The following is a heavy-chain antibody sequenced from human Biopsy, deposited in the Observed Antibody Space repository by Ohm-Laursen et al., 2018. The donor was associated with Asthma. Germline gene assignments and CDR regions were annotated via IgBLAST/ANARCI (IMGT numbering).Heavy chain of an antibody. CDR2: IHYSGRT. J-gene: IGHJ5*02. D-gene: IGHD6-19*01. CDR3: ARAAVAASANWFDP. CDR1: GASIKTDDHY. Sequence: SRTLSLTCTVSGASIKTDDHYWSWLRQPPGKGLEWFGFIHYSGRTSYIPSLKGGATISADTSKNQYSLKLSSVTAADKAVYYCARAAVAASANWFDPWGQGTLVTVSS. V-gene: IGHV4-30-4*01.